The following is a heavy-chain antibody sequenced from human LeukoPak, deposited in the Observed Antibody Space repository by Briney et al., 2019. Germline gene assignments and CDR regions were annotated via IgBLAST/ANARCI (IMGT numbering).Heavy chain of an antibody. CDR1: GFTVSSNY. D-gene: IGHD3-16*01. Sequence: PGGSLRLSCAASGFTVSSNYMSWVRQAPGKGLKWVSTINDNGAGTYYADSVKGRFTISRDNSYNTVSLQMNSLRDEGTGVYYCAKGLRTGVGPYMGYHYYMDVWGKGATVTVSS. V-gene: IGHV3-23*01. J-gene: IGHJ6*03. CDR3: AKGLRTGVGPYMGYHYYMDV. CDR2: INDNGAGT.